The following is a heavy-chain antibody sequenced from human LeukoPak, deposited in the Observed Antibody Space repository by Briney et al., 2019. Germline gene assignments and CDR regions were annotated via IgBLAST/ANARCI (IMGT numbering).Heavy chain of an antibody. V-gene: IGHV4-59*01. CDR3: ARVGSAWATVIGWHFWFGP. J-gene: IGHJ5*02. D-gene: IGHD4-11*01. CDR1: GGSISSYY. CDR2: IYYSGST. Sequence: SSETLSLTCTVSGGSISSYYWSWIRQPPVKALEWVGYIYYSGSTNYNPSLKSRATISVDTSKNQFSLKLSSVTAADTAVYYCARVGSAWATVIGWHFWFGPWGQGTLVTVSS.